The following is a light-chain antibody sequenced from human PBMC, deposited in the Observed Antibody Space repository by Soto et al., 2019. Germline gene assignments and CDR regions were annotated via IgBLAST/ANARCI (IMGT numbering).Light chain of an antibody. CDR3: GTWDTSLSAGV. V-gene: IGLV1-51*01. Sequence: QSVLTQPRSVSAAPGQKVTICCSGSSXNIGKNYVSWYQQFPGTAPKLLIYDNNKRPSGIPDRFSGSKSGTSATLGITGLQTGDEADYYCGTWDTSLSAGVFGTGTKVTVL. CDR2: DNN. J-gene: IGLJ1*01. CDR1: SXNIGKNY.